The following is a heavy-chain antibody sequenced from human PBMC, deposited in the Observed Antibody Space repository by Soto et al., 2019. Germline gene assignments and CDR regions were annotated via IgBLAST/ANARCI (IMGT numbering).Heavy chain of an antibody. CDR2: IYHSGST. Sequence: QLQLQESGSGLVKPSQTLSLTCAVSGGSISSGGYSWSWIRQPPGKGLEWIGYIYHSGSTYYNPSLQSRVTIAVDRSKNQFSLKLSSVTAADTAVYYCARAAGATGWFAPWGQGTLVTVSS. D-gene: IGHD1-26*01. CDR3: ARAAGATGWFAP. CDR1: GGSISSGGYS. V-gene: IGHV4-30-2*01. J-gene: IGHJ5*02.